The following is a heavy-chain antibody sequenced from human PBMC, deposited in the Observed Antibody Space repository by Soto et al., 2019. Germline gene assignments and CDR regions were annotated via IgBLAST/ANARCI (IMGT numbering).Heavy chain of an antibody. CDR1: GYTFTSYY. CDR2: INPSGGST. J-gene: IGHJ6*02. Sequence: AASVKVSCKASGYTFTSYYMHWVRQAPGQGLEWMGIINPSGGSTSYAQKFQGRVTMTRDTSTSTVYMELSSLRSEDTAVYYCARAWQLGGPPPVHYYYYGMDVWGQGTTVTVSS. CDR3: ARAWQLGGPPPVHYYYYGMDV. V-gene: IGHV1-46*01. D-gene: IGHD6-6*01.